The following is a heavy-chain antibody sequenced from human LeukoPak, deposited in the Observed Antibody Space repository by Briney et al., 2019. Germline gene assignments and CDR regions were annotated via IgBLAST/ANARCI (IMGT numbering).Heavy chain of an antibody. CDR3: ARDKSAYDPTGWFDP. CDR2: IRSSGSTI. D-gene: IGHD3-3*01. V-gene: IGHV3-48*01. Sequence: GGSLRLSCAASGFSFSSYSMNWVRQAPGKGLEWVSYIRSSGSTIYYADSVKGRFTISRDNAKNSLYLQMNSLRAEDTAVYYCARDKSAYDPTGWFDPWGQGTLVTVSS. CDR1: GFSFSSYS. J-gene: IGHJ5*02.